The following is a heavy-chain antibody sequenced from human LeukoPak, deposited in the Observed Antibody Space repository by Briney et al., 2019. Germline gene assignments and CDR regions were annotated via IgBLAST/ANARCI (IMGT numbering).Heavy chain of an antibody. Sequence: GGSLRLSCAASGFTFSSYSMNWVRQAPGKGLEWVSYISSSSSTIYYADSVKGRFTISRDNAENSLYLQMNSLRAEDTAVYYCARDRYSYGLDYWGQGTLVTVSS. CDR1: GFTFSSYS. V-gene: IGHV3-48*04. J-gene: IGHJ4*02. CDR3: ARDRYSYGLDY. D-gene: IGHD5-18*01. CDR2: ISSSSSTI.